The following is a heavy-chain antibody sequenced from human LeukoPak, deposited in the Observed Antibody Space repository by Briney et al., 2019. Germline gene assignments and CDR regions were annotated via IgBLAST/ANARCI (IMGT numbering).Heavy chain of an antibody. CDR2: INFSGST. V-gene: IGHV4-39*07. CDR1: GGSSSSGSYY. CDR3: ASLYMITFGGVDY. Sequence: SETLSLTCTVSGGSSSSGSYYWGWIRQPPGKGLEWLGSINFSGSTYYNPSLKSRVTVSVDTSKKQFSLKLSSVTAADTAVYYCASLYMITFGGVDYWGQGTLVTVSS. J-gene: IGHJ4*02. D-gene: IGHD3-16*01.